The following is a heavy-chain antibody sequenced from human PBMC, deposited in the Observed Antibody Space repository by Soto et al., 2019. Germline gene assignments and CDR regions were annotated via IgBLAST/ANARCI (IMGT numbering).Heavy chain of an antibody. CDR1: GFSLSFSGMC. V-gene: IGHV2-70*11. J-gene: IGHJ6*02. D-gene: IGHD1-26*01. CDR2: IDWDDYK. CDR3: ARIRVPSSGNLAYYGMDV. Sequence: GSGPTLVNPTQTLTLTCTFSGFSLSFSGMCVSWIRQPPGKALEWLARIDWDDYKHYKTSLKTRLTISKDTSKNQVVLTMTNMDPVDTATYYCARIRVPSSGNLAYYGMDVWGQGTTVTVSS.